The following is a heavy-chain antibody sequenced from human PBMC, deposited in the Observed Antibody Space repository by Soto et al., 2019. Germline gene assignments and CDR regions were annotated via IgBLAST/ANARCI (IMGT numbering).Heavy chain of an antibody. CDR2: IGTAGDT. D-gene: IGHD7-27*01. J-gene: IGHJ3*02. V-gene: IGHV3-13*01. Sequence: GGSLGLSCAASGFTFSSYDMHWVRQATGKGLEWVSAIGTAGDTYYPGSVKGRFTISRENAKNSLYLQMNSLRAGDTAVYYCARGLTPGAFDIWGQGTMVTVSS. CDR3: ARGLTPGAFDI. CDR1: GFTFSSYD.